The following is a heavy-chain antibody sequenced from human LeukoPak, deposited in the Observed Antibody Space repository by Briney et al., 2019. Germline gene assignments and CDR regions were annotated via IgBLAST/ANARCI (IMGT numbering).Heavy chain of an antibody. CDR1: GFTFSSYD. J-gene: IGHJ5*02. V-gene: IGHV3-23*01. Sequence: PGGSLRLSCAASGFTFSSYDMTRVRQAPGKGLEWVSAISGSGGSTYYADSVKGRFTISRDNSKNTLYLQMNSLRAEDTAVYYCAKDQYSSGWYGNWFDPWGQGTLVTVSS. CDR2: ISGSGGST. CDR3: AKDQYSSGWYGNWFDP. D-gene: IGHD6-19*01.